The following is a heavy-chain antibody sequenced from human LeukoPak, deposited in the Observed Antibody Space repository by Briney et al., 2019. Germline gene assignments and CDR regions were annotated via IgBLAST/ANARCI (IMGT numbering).Heavy chain of an antibody. Sequence: GGSLRLSCAASGFTFSSYAMSWVRQAPGKGLEWVSAISGSGGSTYYADSVKGRFTISRDNSKNTLYLRMNSLRAEDTAVYYCAKDGYSSSWNYFDYWGQGTLVTVSS. CDR1: GFTFSSYA. CDR2: ISGSGGST. CDR3: AKDGYSSSWNYFDY. V-gene: IGHV3-23*01. D-gene: IGHD6-13*01. J-gene: IGHJ4*02.